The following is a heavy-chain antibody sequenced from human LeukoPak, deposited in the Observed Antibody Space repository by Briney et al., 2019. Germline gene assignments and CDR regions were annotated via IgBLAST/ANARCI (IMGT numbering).Heavy chain of an antibody. Sequence: SVTLSLTCTVSGDSISSYYWSWIRQPPGKGLEWIGYIYYSGSTNYNPSLKSRVTISVDTSKNQFSLKLSSVTAADTAVYYCASSKRITIFGVVITPPLHFDYWGQGTLVTVSS. CDR3: ASSKRITIFGVVITPPLHFDY. D-gene: IGHD3-3*01. V-gene: IGHV4-59*08. J-gene: IGHJ4*02. CDR1: GDSISSYY. CDR2: IYYSGST.